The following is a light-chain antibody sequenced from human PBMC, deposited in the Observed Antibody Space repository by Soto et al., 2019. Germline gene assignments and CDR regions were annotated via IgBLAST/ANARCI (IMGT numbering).Light chain of an antibody. Sequence: DIVMTQSPDSLAVSLGERATINCKSSQSVLHSSNNKNYLAWYQQKPGLPPKLLIYWASTRQSGVPDRFSGSGSGTDFTLTIASLQAEDVAVYYCQQYYSSPWTFGQGTNVEIK. CDR2: WAS. V-gene: IGKV4-1*01. CDR1: QSVLHSSNNKNY. J-gene: IGKJ1*01. CDR3: QQYYSSPWT.